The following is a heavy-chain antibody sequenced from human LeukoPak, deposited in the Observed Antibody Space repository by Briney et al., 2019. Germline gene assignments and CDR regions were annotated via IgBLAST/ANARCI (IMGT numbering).Heavy chain of an antibody. J-gene: IGHJ4*02. CDR1: GFTFSSYA. D-gene: IGHD2-15*01. CDR3: AKQKGYCSGGSCYYSDY. V-gene: IGHV3-23*01. CDR2: LSGSGAST. Sequence: GGSLRLSCAASGFTFSSYAMSWVRQAPGKGMEWVSTLSGSGASTSYADSVKGRFTISRDNSKNTLYLQMNSLRAEDTARYYCAKQKGYCSGGSCYYSDYGGQGSLVTVYS.